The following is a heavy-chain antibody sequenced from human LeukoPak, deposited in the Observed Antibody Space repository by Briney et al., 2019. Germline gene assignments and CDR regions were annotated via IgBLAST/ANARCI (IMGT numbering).Heavy chain of an antibody. J-gene: IGHJ4*02. CDR1: GGSFSGYY. CDR3: ARGRNVVVPAAIPFRY. CDR2: INHSGST. V-gene: IGHV4-34*01. Sequence: SETLSLTCAVYGGSFSGYYWSWIRQPPGKGLEWIGEINHSGSTNYNPSLKGRVTISVDTSKNQFSLKLSSVTAADTAVYYCARGRNVVVPAAIPFRYWGQGTLVTVSS. D-gene: IGHD2-2*01.